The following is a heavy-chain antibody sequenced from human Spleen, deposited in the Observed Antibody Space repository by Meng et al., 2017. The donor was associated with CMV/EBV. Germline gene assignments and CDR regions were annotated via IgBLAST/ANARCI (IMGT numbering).Heavy chain of an antibody. V-gene: IGHV4-34*01. CDR2: INHSGST. CDR1: GGSFCGYY. CDR3: ARGQSTHTRRSGYDNDY. D-gene: IGHD3-3*01. J-gene: IGHJ4*02. Sequence: QVKPKRVAAGLFKPWGTRCRTCDVCGGSFCGYYWSWIRQPPGMGLEGIREINHSGSTNYNPSLKSLCTISVYTSKNQFSLKLSSVTAADTAVYYCARGQSTHTRRSGYDNDYWGQGTLVTVSS.